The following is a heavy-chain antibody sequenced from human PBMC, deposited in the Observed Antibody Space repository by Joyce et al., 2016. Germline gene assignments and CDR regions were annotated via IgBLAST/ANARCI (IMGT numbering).Heavy chain of an antibody. CDR1: GGSFSGYY. CDR2: INHIGST. CDR3: ARGWGSGDYGHNDY. V-gene: IGHV4-34*01. J-gene: IGHJ4*02. D-gene: IGHD4-17*01. Sequence: QVRLQQWGAGLLKPSETLSLTCDVYGGSFSGYYWSWIRQPPGKGLEWIAQINHIGSTNYNPSLKSRVVISVDTSKNQFSLRLTFVTAADTAVYYCARGWGSGDYGHNDYWGQGTLVTVSS.